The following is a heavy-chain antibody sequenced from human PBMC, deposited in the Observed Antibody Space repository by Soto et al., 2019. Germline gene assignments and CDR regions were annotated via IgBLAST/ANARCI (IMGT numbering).Heavy chain of an antibody. V-gene: IGHV1-18*01. CDR2: ISAYNGNT. CDR3: VRGPQYYYDSSGYYFGESLNWFDP. Sequence: ASVKVSCKASGYTFTNYGITWVRQAPGQGLEWMGWISAYNGNTNYAQKLQGRVTMTTDTSTSTAYMELRSLRSDDTAVYYCVRGPQYYYDSSGYYFGESLNWFDPWGQGTLVTVSS. D-gene: IGHD3-22*01. CDR1: GYTFTNYG. J-gene: IGHJ5*02.